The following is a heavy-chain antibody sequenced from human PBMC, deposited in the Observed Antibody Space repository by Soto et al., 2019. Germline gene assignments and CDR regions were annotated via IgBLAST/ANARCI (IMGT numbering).Heavy chain of an antibody. Sequence: QVQLVESGGGVVQPGRSLRLSCAASGFTFSSYGMHWVRQAPGKGLEWVAVISYDGSNKYYADSVKGRFTISRDNSKNTLYLQMNSLRAEDTAVYYCAKGFGPLGHYYYGMDVWGQGTTVTVSS. CDR3: AKGFGPLGHYYYGMDV. J-gene: IGHJ6*02. D-gene: IGHD3-16*01. V-gene: IGHV3-30*18. CDR1: GFTFSSYG. CDR2: ISYDGSNK.